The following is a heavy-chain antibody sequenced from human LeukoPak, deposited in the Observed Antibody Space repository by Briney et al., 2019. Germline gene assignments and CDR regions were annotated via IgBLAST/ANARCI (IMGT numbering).Heavy chain of an antibody. D-gene: IGHD4-11*01. Sequence: GSLRLSFAASGFTFSRHEINWVPQAPVKGLECVSYISSSGSTKYYAASVKVRFTIYRDKANNSLYLQMSRLRAEDTAVYYCARGGGNDYKYNAFDIWGQGTMVTVSS. V-gene: IGHV3-48*03. CDR3: ARGGGNDYKYNAFDI. CDR2: ISSSGSTK. J-gene: IGHJ3*02. CDR1: GFTFSRHE.